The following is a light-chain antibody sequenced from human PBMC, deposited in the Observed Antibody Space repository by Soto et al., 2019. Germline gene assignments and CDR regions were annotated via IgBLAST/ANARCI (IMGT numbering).Light chain of an antibody. CDR1: QSVSSSY. V-gene: IGKV3-20*01. CDR3: QQYGSSSIT. CDR2: GAS. J-gene: IGKJ5*01. Sequence: EIVLTQSPGTLSLSPVERSTLSCMASQSVSSSYLAWYQQKPGQAPRLLIYGASSRATGIPDRFSGSGSGTDFTLTISRLEPEDFAVYYCQQYGSSSITFGQGTRLEIK.